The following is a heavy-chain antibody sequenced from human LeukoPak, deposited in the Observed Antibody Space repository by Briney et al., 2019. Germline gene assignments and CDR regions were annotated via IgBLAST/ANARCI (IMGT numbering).Heavy chain of an antibody. J-gene: IGHJ5*02. CDR3: GREVGPTNDDWFDP. CDR2: IRNKANSYTT. V-gene: IGHV3-72*01. Sequence: SGGSLRLSCAASGFTFSDHYMDWVRQAPGKGLEWVGRIRNKANSYTTEYAASVKGRFTISRDDSKNSLYLQMNSLKTEDTAVYYCGREVGPTNDDWFDPWGQGTLVTVSS. CDR1: GFTFSDHY. D-gene: IGHD1-26*01.